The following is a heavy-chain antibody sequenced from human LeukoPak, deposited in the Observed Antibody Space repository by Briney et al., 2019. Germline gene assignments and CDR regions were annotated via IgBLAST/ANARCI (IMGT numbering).Heavy chain of an antibody. CDR2: INPNSGGT. D-gene: IGHD3-3*01. CDR1: GYTFTGYY. CDR3: ARDLVTIFAVVTPYFDY. V-gene: IGHV1-2*02. J-gene: IGHJ4*02. Sequence: ASVKVSCKASGYTFTGYYMHWVRQAPGQGLEWMGWINPNSGGTNYAQKFQGRVTMTRDTSISTAYMELSRLRSDDTAVYYCARDLVTIFAVVTPYFDYWGQGTLVTVSS.